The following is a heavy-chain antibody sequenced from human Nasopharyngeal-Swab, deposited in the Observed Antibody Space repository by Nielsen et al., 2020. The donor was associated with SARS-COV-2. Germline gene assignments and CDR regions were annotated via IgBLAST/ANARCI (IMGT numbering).Heavy chain of an antibody. D-gene: IGHD3-3*01. V-gene: IGHV3-23*01. J-gene: IGHJ6*02. CDR2: ISSTGGST. CDR3: APRAFGVDKGRGMDV. CDR1: GFTFSSYA. Sequence: GESLKISCAASGFTFSSYAMSWVRQAPGKGLEWVSGISSTGGSTYYADSVKGRFTISRDNSKNTLYVQMSSLRAEDTAVYYCAPRAFGVDKGRGMDVWGQGTTVTVSS.